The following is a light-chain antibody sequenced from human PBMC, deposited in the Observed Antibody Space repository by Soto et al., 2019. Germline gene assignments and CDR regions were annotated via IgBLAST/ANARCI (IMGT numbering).Light chain of an antibody. V-gene: IGLV2-14*01. CDR1: SSDVGGYNY. Sequence: QSALTQPASVSGSPGQSITISCTGTSSDVGGYNYVSWYQQHPGKAPKLMIYEVSSRPSGVSNRFSGSKSGNTASLTISGLQAEDEADYYCSSYTIATALVFGTGTKGTVL. J-gene: IGLJ1*01. CDR2: EVS. CDR3: SSYTIATALV.